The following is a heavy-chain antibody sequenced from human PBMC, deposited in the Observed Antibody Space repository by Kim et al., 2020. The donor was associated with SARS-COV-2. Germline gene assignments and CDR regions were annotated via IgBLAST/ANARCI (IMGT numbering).Heavy chain of an antibody. D-gene: IGHD6-19*01. V-gene: IGHV3-23*01. CDR3: AKDLEIRSGWFDY. J-gene: IGHJ4*02. Sequence: YDDHGKGRYTITRSNSKNTLYLQMNSLRADDTAVYYCAKDLEIRSGWFDYWGQRTLVTVSS.